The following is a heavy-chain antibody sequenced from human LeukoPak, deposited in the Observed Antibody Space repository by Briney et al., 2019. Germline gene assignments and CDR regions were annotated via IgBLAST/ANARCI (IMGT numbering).Heavy chain of an antibody. V-gene: IGHV4-39*07. Sequence: SETLSLTCTVSGGSISSSSYYWGWIRQPPGKGLEWIGSIYYSGSTYYNPSLKSRVTISVDTSKNQFSLKLSSVTAADTAVYYCARVGYYYDSSGYYSGVFFDYWGQGTLVTVSS. CDR1: GGSISSSSYY. J-gene: IGHJ4*02. CDR3: ARVGYYYDSSGYYSGVFFDY. D-gene: IGHD3-22*01. CDR2: IYYSGST.